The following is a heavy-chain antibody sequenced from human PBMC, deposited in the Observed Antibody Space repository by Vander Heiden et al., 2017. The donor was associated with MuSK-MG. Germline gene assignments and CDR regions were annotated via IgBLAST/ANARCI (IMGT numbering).Heavy chain of an antibody. CDR2: INQDGSEQ. J-gene: IGHJ4*02. V-gene: IGHV3-7*01. CDR3: ARDREYSNTWDEFDY. Sequence: EVQLVESGGALVQSGGSLRLSCSAPGFTFRRYWMSWVRQAPGKGLEWVANINQDGSEQYYVDSVKGRLTISRDNAKDSLYLQMSGLRPEDTAVYFCARDREYSNTWDEFDYWGQGTLVTVSS. D-gene: IGHD5-12*01. CDR1: GFTFRRYW.